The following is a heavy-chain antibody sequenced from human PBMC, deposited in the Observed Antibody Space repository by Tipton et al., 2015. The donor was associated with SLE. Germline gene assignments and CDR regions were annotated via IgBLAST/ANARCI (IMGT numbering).Heavy chain of an antibody. CDR3: ARGLVAGASYGMDV. CDR1: GFMFSSYE. CDR2: INWNGDST. V-gene: IGHV3-20*04. D-gene: IGHD6-19*01. J-gene: IGHJ6*02. Sequence: VQLVQSGGGLVQPGGSLRLSCAASGFMFSSYEMNWVRQAPGKGLEWVSGINWNGDSTRYADSVKGRFTISRDNAKNSLYLQMNSLRAEDTALYYCARGLVAGASYGMDVWGQGTTVTVSS.